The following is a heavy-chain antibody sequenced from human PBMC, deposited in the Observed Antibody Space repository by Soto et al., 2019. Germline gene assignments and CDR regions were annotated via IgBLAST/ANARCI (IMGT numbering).Heavy chain of an antibody. V-gene: IGHV1-69*13. Sequence: SVKVSCKASGGTFSSYAISWVRQAPGQGLEWMGGIIPIFGTANYAQKFQGRVTITADESTSTAYMELSSLRSEDTAVYYCARLTNPYYYYYGMDVSGQGTTATVSS. CDR3: ARLTNPYYYYYGMDV. CDR2: IIPIFGTA. CDR1: GGTFSSYA. J-gene: IGHJ6*02.